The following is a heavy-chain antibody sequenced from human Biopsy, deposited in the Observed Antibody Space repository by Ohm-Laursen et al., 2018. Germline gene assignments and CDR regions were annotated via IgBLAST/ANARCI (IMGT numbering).Heavy chain of an antibody. D-gene: IGHD3-22*01. Sequence: GASVKVSCKASGYTFTGYHVHWVRQASGQGLEWMGWINAKTGDTNYAQKFQGRVTMTRDTSISTAYVDLSSLRSDDTAVYYCTRGGYYYDSLAYYYWFDPWGQGTLVTVSS. CDR2: INAKTGDT. CDR1: GYTFTGYH. V-gene: IGHV1-2*02. J-gene: IGHJ5*02. CDR3: TRGGYYYDSLAYYYWFDP.